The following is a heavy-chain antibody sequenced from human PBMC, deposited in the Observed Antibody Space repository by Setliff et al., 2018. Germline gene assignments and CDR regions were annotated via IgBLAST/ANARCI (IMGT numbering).Heavy chain of an antibody. V-gene: IGHV2-70*04. CDR1: GFSLSTSGLR. Sequence: SGPTLVNPTHALTLTCTFSGFSLSTSGLRVSWIRQPPGKALEWLARMDWDNTKFYSTSLQTRLTISRDDTKNTVFLQMNSLKTEDTAVYYCATDVPACRGSTCYNAFDVWGQGTMVTVSS. J-gene: IGHJ3*01. CDR2: MDWDNTK. D-gene: IGHD2-2*02. CDR3: ATDVPACRGSTCYNAFDV.